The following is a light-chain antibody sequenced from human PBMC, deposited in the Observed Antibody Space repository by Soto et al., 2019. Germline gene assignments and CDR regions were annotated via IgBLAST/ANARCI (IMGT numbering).Light chain of an antibody. CDR2: GAS. CDR3: QQYGVSPIT. Sequence: EIVLAQSAGTLSLYPGDRATLSCRASQSVTTSYFGWYQQKPGQAPRLLIYGASSRATGIPDRFRGSGSGTDITLTISRLEPEDFAVYYCQQYGVSPITFGQGTRLEIK. J-gene: IGKJ5*01. V-gene: IGKV3-20*01. CDR1: QSVTTSY.